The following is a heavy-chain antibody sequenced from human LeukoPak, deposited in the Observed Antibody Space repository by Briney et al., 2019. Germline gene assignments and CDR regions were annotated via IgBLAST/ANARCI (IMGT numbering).Heavy chain of an antibody. Sequence: PGGSLRLSCAASGFTFTNSWMAWVRQAPGKGLEWVANIKQDGSTKHYMDSLKGRFTISRDNPKNSVCLQMNSLRADDTANYYCARDTDGSLDYWGQGILVTVAS. J-gene: IGHJ4*02. D-gene: IGHD1-26*01. CDR1: GFTFTNSW. CDR3: ARDTDGSLDY. CDR2: IKQDGSTK. V-gene: IGHV3-7*01.